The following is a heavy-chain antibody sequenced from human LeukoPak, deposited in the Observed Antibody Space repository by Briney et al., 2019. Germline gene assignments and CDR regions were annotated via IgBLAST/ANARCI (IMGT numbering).Heavy chain of an antibody. D-gene: IGHD6-6*01. CDR1: GASVSSGDYY. CDR3: ARSRYSSSSNFDY. CDR2: IHYSGPT. V-gene: IGHV4-31*03. J-gene: IGHJ4*02. Sequence: SETLSLTCTVSGASVSSGDYYWSWLRQHPGKGLEWIGYIHYSGPTYSNPSLRSRVTLSVDTSNNLLSLRLSSVTAADTAVYYCARSRYSSSSNFDYWGQGTLVTVSS.